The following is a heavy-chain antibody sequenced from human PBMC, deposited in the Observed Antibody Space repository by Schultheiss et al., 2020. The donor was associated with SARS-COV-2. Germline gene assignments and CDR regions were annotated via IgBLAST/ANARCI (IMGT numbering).Heavy chain of an antibody. J-gene: IGHJ4*02. V-gene: IGHV4-61*01. D-gene: IGHD3-3*01. Sequence: SETLSLTCTVSGGSVSSGSYYWSWIRQPPGKGLEWIGYIYYSGSTNYNPSLKSRVTISVDTSKNQFSLKLSSVTAADTAVYYCTTQNDFWSGYYDFDYWGQGTLVTVSS. CDR3: TTQNDFWSGYYDFDY. CDR2: IYYSGST. CDR1: GGSVSSGSYY.